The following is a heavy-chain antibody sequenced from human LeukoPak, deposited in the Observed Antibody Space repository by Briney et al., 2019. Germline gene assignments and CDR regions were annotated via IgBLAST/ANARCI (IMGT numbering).Heavy chain of an antibody. CDR2: ISGSGGST. D-gene: IGHD3-16*02. V-gene: IGHV3-23*01. J-gene: IGHJ3*02. CDR1: GFTFSSYA. Sequence: GGSLRLSCAASGFTFSSYAMSWVRQAPGKGLESVSAISGSGGSTYYADSVRGRFTISRDNSKNTLYLQMNSLRAEDTAVYYCARETHYDYVWGSYRSDAFDIWGQGTMVTVSS. CDR3: ARETHYDYVWGSYRSDAFDI.